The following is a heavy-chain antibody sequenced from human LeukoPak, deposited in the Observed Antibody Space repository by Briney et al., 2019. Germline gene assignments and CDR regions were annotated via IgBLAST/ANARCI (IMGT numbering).Heavy chain of an antibody. CDR3: ARGKYYYYYMDV. J-gene: IGHJ6*03. CDR1: GGTFSSYA. CDR2: IIPIFGTA. Sequence: SVKVSCKASGGTFSSYAISWVRQAPGQGLEWMGGIIPIFGTANYAQKFQGRVTITADGSTSTAYMELSSLRSEDTAVYYCARGKYYYYYMDVWGKGTTVTISS. D-gene: IGHD4-23*01. V-gene: IGHV1-69*13.